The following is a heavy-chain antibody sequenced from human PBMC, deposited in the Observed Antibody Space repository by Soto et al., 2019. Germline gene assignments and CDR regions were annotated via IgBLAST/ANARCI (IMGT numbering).Heavy chain of an antibody. CDR2: ITSSSTI. CDR3: ARDFGIAARPGPYFDY. J-gene: IGHJ4*02. D-gene: IGHD6-6*01. V-gene: IGHV3-48*02. CDR1: GFTFSSYS. Sequence: VGSLRLSFAASGFTFSSYSMNWVRQASGRGLECVSYITSSSTIYYADSVKGRFTISRDNAKNLMYLQMNSLRDEDTAVYYCARDFGIAARPGPYFDYWGQGTLVSVSS.